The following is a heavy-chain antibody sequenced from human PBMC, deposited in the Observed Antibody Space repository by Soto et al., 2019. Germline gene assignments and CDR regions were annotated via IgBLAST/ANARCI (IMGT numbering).Heavy chain of an antibody. V-gene: IGHV1-3*01. CDR3: ARDKSHILTGYYGYFDY. D-gene: IGHD3-9*01. CDR2: INAGNGNT. CDR1: GYTFTSYA. Sequence: GASVKVSCKASGYTFTSYAMHWVRQAPGQRLEWMGWINAGNGNTKYSQKFQGRVTITRDTSASTAYMELSSLRSEDTAVYYCARDKSHILTGYYGYFDYWGQGTLVTVSS. J-gene: IGHJ4*02.